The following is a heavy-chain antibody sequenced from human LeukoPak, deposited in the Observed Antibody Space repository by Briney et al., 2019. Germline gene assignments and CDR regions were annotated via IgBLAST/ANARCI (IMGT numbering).Heavy chain of an antibody. CDR2: INHSGST. V-gene: IGHV4-34*01. Sequence: SETLSLTCAVYGGSFSGYYWSWIRQPPGKGLEWIGEINHSGSTNYNPSLKSRVTISVDTSKNQFSLKLSSVTAADTAVYYCARDGGLLWFGELWGQGTLVTVSS. CDR1: GGSFSGYY. D-gene: IGHD3-10*01. CDR3: ARDGGLLWFGEL. J-gene: IGHJ4*02.